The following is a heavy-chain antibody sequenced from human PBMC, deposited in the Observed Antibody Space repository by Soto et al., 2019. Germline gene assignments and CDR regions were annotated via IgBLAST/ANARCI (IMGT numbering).Heavy chain of an antibody. Sequence: EVQLVESGGGLVQPGGSLRLSCRASGFTFSSYEMTWVRQAPGKGLEWVSYISSTSGGTINYADSVKGRFTVSRDNSKDSLDLQMNSLRAEDTAVYFCAGYYYDPSGYYPAFYYWGQGTLVTVSS. D-gene: IGHD3-22*01. CDR1: GFTFSSYE. CDR3: AGYYYDPSGYYPAFYY. CDR2: ISSTSGGTI. J-gene: IGHJ4*02. V-gene: IGHV3-48*03.